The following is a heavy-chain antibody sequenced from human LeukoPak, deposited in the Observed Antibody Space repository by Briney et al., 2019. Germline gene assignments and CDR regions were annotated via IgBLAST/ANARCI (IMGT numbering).Heavy chain of an antibody. CDR2: IKEDGSEK. Sequence: QPGGSLRLSCAASGFTFSSYWMTWVRQAPGKGLEWVANIKEDGSEKYYGDSVKGRFTISRDNAKNSLYLQMNSLRAEDTAVYYCARAGLLWFGESYFDYWGQGTLVTVSS. CDR1: GFTFSSYW. CDR3: ARAGLLWFGESYFDY. D-gene: IGHD3-10*01. V-gene: IGHV3-7*01. J-gene: IGHJ4*02.